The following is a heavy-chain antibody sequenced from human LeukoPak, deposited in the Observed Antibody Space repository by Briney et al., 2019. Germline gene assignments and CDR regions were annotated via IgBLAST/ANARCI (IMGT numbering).Heavy chain of an antibody. Sequence: SETLSLTCTISGGSISSSPYYWGWIRQPPGKGLEWIGSIYYSGSTKYNPSLKSRVTISVDTSKNQFSLKLISVTAADTAVYYCARSQSVTGTTDYWGQGTLVTVSS. V-gene: IGHV4-61*05. CDR2: IYYSGST. CDR1: GGSISSSPYY. J-gene: IGHJ4*02. CDR3: ARSQSVTGTTDY. D-gene: IGHD6-19*01.